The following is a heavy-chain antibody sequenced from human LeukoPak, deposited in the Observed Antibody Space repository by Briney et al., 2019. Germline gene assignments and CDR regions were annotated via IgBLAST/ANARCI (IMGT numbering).Heavy chain of an antibody. CDR3: TTRGAAAGPAELDY. CDR1: GFTFSGSV. V-gene: IGHV3-73*01. D-gene: IGHD6-13*01. Sequence: GGSLRLSCAASGFTFSGSVMHWVRQASGEGLEWVGRIRSKTNSYATAYGASVRGRFTISRDDSKDTAYLQMNSLKTEDTAVYYCTTRGAAAGPAELDYWGQGTLVTVSS. J-gene: IGHJ4*02. CDR2: IRSKTNSYAT.